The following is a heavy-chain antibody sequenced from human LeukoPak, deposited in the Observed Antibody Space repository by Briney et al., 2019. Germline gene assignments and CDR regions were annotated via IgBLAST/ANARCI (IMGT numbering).Heavy chain of an antibody. CDR1: GFTFENYW. CDR3: AKDWIQFNRVFDCFDS. CDR2: IGNTET. Sequence: GGSLRLSCAASGFTFENYWMHWVRQAPGKGLEWVATIGNTETFYADSVTGRFTISRDNSKNTVNLQMNRLRVEDTAIYYCAKDWIQFNRVFDCFDSWGQGTLVTVSS. J-gene: IGHJ4*02. V-gene: IGHV3-23*01. D-gene: IGHD5-18*01.